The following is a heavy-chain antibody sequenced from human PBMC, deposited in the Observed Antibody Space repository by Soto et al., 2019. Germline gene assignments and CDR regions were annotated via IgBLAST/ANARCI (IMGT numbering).Heavy chain of an antibody. D-gene: IGHD2-15*01. CDR1: GGSVTPYY. J-gene: IGHJ3*01. CDR2: VSYSGKT. CDR3: ARQQYTVVPAFDV. Sequence: QVQLQESGPGLVKTSDTLSLPCTVSGGSVTPYYWSWIRQSPGEGLEWIGYVSYSGKTGYNPSLKCRVSMSIDTSKNEFSLKLTSLTAADAATYYCARQQYTVVPAFDVWGQGTTVAVSS. V-gene: IGHV4-59*02.